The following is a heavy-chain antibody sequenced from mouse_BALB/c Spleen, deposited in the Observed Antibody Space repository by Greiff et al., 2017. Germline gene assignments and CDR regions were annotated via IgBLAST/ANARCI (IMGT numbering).Heavy chain of an antibody. D-gene: IGHD2-4*01. Sequence: QVQLQQSGAELMKPGASVKISCKATGYTFSSYWIEWVKQRPGHGLEWIGEILPGSGSTNYNEKFKGKATFTADTSSNTAYMQLSSLTSEDSAVYYCARRAQGITKDYWGQGTTLTVSS. J-gene: IGHJ2*01. CDR1: GYTFSSYW. V-gene: IGHV1-9*01. CDR3: ARRAQGITKDY. CDR2: ILPGSGST.